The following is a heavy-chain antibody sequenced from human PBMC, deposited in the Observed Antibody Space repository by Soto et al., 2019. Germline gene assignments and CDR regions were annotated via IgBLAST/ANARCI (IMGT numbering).Heavy chain of an antibody. D-gene: IGHD6-6*01. J-gene: IGHJ4*02. V-gene: IGHV3-23*01. CDR2: ISGSGGSI. CDR3: AKGARSSSFDS. Sequence: PGGSLRLSCAASEFTFGSYSMSWVRQAPGERLEWLSSISGSGGSIYYADSVKGRFTISRDNSKNTLYLQMNSLRAEDTALYYCAKGARSSSFDSWGQGTLVTVSS. CDR1: EFTFGSYS.